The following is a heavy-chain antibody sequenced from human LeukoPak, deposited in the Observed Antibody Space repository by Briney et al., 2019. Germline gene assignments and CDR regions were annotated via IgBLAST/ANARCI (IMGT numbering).Heavy chain of an antibody. V-gene: IGHV6-1*01. CDR1: GDSVSSNSAA. CDR2: TYYRSKWYN. D-gene: IGHD3-3*01. Sequence: KPSQTLSLTCAISGDSVSSNSAAWNWIRQSPSRGLEWLGRTYYRSKWYNDYAVSVKSRITINPDTSKNQFSLQLNSVTAADTAVYYCARDSGGSGYLWFDPWGQGTLVTVSS. J-gene: IGHJ5*02. CDR3: ARDSGGSGYLWFDP.